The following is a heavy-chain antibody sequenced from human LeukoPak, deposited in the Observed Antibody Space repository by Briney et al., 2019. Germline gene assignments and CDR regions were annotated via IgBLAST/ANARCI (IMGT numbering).Heavy chain of an antibody. CDR1: EFTYG. CDR3: AKDRGYYYDSSGYYYFDY. Sequence: PGGSLRLSCAASEFTYGMNWVRQAPGKGLECVSAISSSGSNTYYADSVKGRFTISRDNSKNTLYLQMNSLRAEDTAVYYCAKDRGYYYDSSGYYYFDYWGQGTLVTVSS. D-gene: IGHD3-22*01. J-gene: IGHJ4*02. V-gene: IGHV3-23*01. CDR2: ISSSGSNT.